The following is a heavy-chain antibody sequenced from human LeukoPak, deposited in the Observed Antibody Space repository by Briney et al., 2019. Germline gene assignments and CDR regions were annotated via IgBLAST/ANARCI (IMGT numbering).Heavy chain of an antibody. CDR1: GVSFSGYY. CDR3: ARGRRRLAMIVVGNAFDI. D-gene: IGHD3-22*01. V-gene: IGHV4-34*01. J-gene: IGHJ3*02. CDR2: INHSGST. Sequence: PSETLSLTCAVYGVSFSGYYWSWIRQPPGKGLEWIGEINHSGSTNYNPSLKSRVTISVDTSKNQFSLKLSSVTAADTAVYYCARGRRRLAMIVVGNAFDIWGQGTMVTVSS.